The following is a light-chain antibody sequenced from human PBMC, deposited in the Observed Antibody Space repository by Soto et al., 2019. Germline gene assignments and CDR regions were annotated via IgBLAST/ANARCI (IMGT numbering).Light chain of an antibody. V-gene: IGKV3-20*01. Sequence: EVVMTQSPATLSVSPGESATLSCRASQSVSRNLAWYQQKPGQAPRPLIYGASSRATGIPDRFSGSGSGTDFTLTISRLEPEDFAVYYCQQYDSSPRTFGQGTK. J-gene: IGKJ1*01. CDR3: QQYDSSPRT. CDR1: QSVSRN. CDR2: GAS.